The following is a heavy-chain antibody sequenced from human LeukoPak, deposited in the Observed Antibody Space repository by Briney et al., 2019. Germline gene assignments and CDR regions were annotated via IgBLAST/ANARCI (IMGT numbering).Heavy chain of an antibody. J-gene: IGHJ4*02. CDR2: INHSGST. V-gene: IGHV4-34*01. CDR1: GGSFSGYY. Sequence: ASETLSLTCAVYGGSFSGYYWSWIRQPPGKGLEWIGEINHSGSTNYNPSLKSRVTISVDTSKNQFSLKLSSVTAADTAVYYCARSGSSGWYRLNYFDYWGQGTLVTVSS. CDR3: ARSGSSGWYRLNYFDY. D-gene: IGHD6-19*01.